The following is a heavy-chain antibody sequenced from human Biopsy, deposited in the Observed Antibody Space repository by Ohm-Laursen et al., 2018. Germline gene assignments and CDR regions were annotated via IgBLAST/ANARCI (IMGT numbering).Heavy chain of an antibody. D-gene: IGHD3-3*01. Sequence: SDTLSLTCAVYGDTFSGYYWSWIRQPPGKGLQWIGYVYYTGSTFYNSSLESRVTVSVDTSKNQFHLRLTSMSASDTAVYYCARHSLDDFWSGAHYYFDYWGLGTLVTVSS. CDR3: ARHSLDDFWSGAHYYFDY. J-gene: IGHJ4*02. V-gene: IGHV4-59*08. CDR2: VYYTGST. CDR1: GDTFSGYY.